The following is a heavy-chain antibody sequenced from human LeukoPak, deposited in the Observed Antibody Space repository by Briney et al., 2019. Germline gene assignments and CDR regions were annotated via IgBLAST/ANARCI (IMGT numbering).Heavy chain of an antibody. CDR2: IYTSGST. CDR1: GFTFSSYS. J-gene: IGHJ3*02. CDR3: ARDRSYYDSSGYYTDAFDI. D-gene: IGHD3-22*01. V-gene: IGHV4-4*07. Sequence: GSLRLSCAASGFTFSSYSMNWIRQPAGKGLEWIGRIYTSGSTNYNPSLKSRVTMSVDTSKNQFSLKLSSVTAADTAVYYCARDRSYYDSSGYYTDAFDIWGQGTMVTVSS.